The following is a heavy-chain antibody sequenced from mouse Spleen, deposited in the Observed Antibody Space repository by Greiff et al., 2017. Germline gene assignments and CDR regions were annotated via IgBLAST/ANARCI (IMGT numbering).Heavy chain of an antibody. V-gene: IGHV5-9-3*01. CDR1: GFTFSSYA. CDR2: ISSGGSYT. CDR3: ARQYRYYYAMDY. D-gene: IGHD2-14*01. Sequence: EVKLVESGGGLVKPGGSLKLSCAASGFTFSSYAMSWVRQTPEKRLEWVATISSGGSYTYYPDSVKGRFTISRDNAKNTLYLQMSSLRSEDTAMYYCARQYRYYYAMDYWGQGTSVTVSS. J-gene: IGHJ4*01.